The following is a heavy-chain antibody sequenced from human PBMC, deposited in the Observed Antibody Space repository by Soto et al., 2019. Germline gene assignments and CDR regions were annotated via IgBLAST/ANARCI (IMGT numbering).Heavy chain of an antibody. CDR1: GGTFSSYT. J-gene: IGHJ4*02. Sequence: QVQLVQSGAEVKKPGSSVKVSCKASGGTFSSYTITWVRQAPGQGLEWLGRIIPIFGVTNYAQKFQDRFTITPDRSTTTAYMELSRLRSEETAVYYCVRDWESTTQSWGFGDSWGQGTLVTVSS. V-gene: IGHV1-69*08. CDR3: VRDWESTTQSWGFGDS. D-gene: IGHD1-1*01. CDR2: IIPIFGVT.